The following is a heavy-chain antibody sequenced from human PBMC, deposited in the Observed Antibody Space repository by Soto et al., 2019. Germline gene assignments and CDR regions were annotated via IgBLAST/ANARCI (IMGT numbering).Heavy chain of an antibody. CDR3: ARGRSDFDY. J-gene: IGHJ4*02. CDR2: IYYSGST. CDR1: GGSISSYY. V-gene: IGHV4-59*01. Sequence: SETLSLTCTVSGGSISSYYWSWIRQPPGKGLEWIGYIYYSGSTNYNPSLKSRVTISVDTSKNQFSLKLSSVTAVDTAVYYCARGRSDFDYWGQGTLVTVSS.